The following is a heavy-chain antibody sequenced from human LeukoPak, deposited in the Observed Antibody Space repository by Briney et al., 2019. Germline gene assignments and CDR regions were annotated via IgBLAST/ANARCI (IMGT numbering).Heavy chain of an antibody. CDR2: IPNTSSYT. D-gene: IGHD1-1*01. CDR3: ARAANTATGTPTMAIDY. J-gene: IGHJ4*02. Sequence: PGGSPRLSCVASGFTFSDYYMSWIRQAPGKGLEWVSYIPNTSSYTSYADSVKGRFTISRDNAKNSLYLQMNSLRAEDTAVYYCARAANTATGTPTMAIDYWGQGTLVTVSS. CDR1: GFTFSDYY. V-gene: IGHV3-11*05.